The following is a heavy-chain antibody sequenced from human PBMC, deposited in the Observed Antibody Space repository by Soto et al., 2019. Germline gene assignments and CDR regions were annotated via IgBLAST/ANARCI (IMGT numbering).Heavy chain of an antibody. J-gene: IGHJ6*02. CDR1: GYTFTVYY. V-gene: IGHV1-2*04. CDR2: INPNSGGT. CDR3: ARSGIVVVPASSPPGYYYYGMDV. D-gene: IGHD2-2*01. Sequence: VAVKVCCEASGYTFTVYYMHWLRQPPGQEPEWMGWINPNSGGTNYAQKFQGWVTMTRDTSISTAYMELSRLRSDDTAVYYCARSGIVVVPASSPPGYYYYGMDVWGQGTTVTVSS.